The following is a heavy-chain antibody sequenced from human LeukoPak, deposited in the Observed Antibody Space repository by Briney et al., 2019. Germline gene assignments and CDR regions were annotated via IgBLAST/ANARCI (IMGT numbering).Heavy chain of an antibody. CDR3: ARPLVPYYFFYMDV. D-gene: IGHD3-10*02. J-gene: IGHJ6*03. V-gene: IGHV3-21*01. CDR1: GFTFSSYS. CDR2: ISNSSSPI. Sequence: PGGSLRLSCAASGFTFSSYSMNWVRQAPGKGLEWVAYISNSSSPIYYADSVKGRFTISRDNAKNSLYLQMNSLRAEDTAVYYCARPLVPYYFFYMDVWGKGTTVTVSS.